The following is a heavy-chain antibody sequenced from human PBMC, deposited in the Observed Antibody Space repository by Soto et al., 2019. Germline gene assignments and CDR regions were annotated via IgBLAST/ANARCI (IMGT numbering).Heavy chain of an antibody. CDR2: ISGYNGNT. CDR3: ARVRYCSGGSCHSNPLHY. J-gene: IGHJ4*02. D-gene: IGHD2-15*01. Sequence: QVQLVQSGTEVKKPGASVTVSCKTYGYTFTNYGISWVRQAPGQGPEWMGWISGYNGNTDYAQNLQGRVTMTTDTSTSTAYMELRSLRSDDTAVYYCARVRYCSGGSCHSNPLHYWGQGTLVTVSS. CDR1: GYTFTNYG. V-gene: IGHV1-18*01.